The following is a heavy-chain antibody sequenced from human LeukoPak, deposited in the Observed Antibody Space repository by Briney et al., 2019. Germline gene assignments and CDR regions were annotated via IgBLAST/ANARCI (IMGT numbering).Heavy chain of an antibody. CDR2: INPSGGSP. V-gene: IGHV1-46*01. CDR3: ARRGQVAPQPGNWFDP. Sequence: GASVKVSCKAYGYTFISNCLNWVRQAPGQGLEWVGIINPSGGSPSYAQKFQGRVTMTRDMSTSTVYMTLSSLKSEDTAVYYCARRGQVAPQPGNWFDPWGQGTLVTVSS. CDR1: GYTFISNC. J-gene: IGHJ5*02. D-gene: IGHD2-2*01.